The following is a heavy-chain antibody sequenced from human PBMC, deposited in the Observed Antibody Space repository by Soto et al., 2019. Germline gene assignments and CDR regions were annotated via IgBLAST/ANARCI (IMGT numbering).Heavy chain of an antibody. Sequence: PGGSLRLSCAASGFTFSSYGMHWVRQAPGKGLEWVAVIWYDGSNKYYADSVKGRFTISRDNSKNTLYLQMNSLRAEDTAVYYCAREAGGYDYYFDYWGQGTLVTVSS. V-gene: IGHV3-33*01. CDR2: IWYDGSNK. J-gene: IGHJ4*02. CDR1: GFTFSSYG. CDR3: AREAGGYDYYFDY. D-gene: IGHD5-12*01.